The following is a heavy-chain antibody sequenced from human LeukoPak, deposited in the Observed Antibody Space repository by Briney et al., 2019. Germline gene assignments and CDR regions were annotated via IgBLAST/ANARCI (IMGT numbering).Heavy chain of an antibody. CDR3: ARGVPSILWFGELPDY. Sequence: GVSLRLSCAASGFTFSDYYMSWIRQAPGKGLEWVSYISSSGSTIYYADSVKGRFTISRDNAKNSLYLQMNSLRAEDTAVYYCARGVPSILWFGELPDYWGQGTLVTVSS. CDR1: GFTFSDYY. V-gene: IGHV3-11*01. J-gene: IGHJ4*02. D-gene: IGHD3-10*01. CDR2: ISSSGSTI.